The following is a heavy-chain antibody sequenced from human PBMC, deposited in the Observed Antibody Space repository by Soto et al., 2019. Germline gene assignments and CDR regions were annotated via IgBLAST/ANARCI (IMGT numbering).Heavy chain of an antibody. CDR1: GASVSSGAYY. D-gene: IGHD2-15*01. CDR2: IYHSGRT. V-gene: IGHV4-61*08. Sequence: SETLSLTCTVSGASVSSGAYYWTWFRQPPGEGLEYIGFIYHSGRTNYSPSLKSRVTISVDTSKNQLSLSLLSVTAADTAVFFCARGVPPFYCTGGGCYPYYFDYWGQGALVTVSS. CDR3: ARGVPPFYCTGGGCYPYYFDY. J-gene: IGHJ4*02.